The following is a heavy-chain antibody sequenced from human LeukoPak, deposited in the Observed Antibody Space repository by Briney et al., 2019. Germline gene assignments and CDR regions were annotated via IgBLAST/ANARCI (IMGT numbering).Heavy chain of an antibody. CDR2: MNPNSGNT. CDR1: GYTFTSYD. CDR3: ARGDQHTGWFDP. V-gene: IGHV1-8*01. Sequence: GASVKVSCKASGYTFTSYDINWVRQATGQGLKWMGWMNPNSGNTGYAQKFQGRVTMTRNTSISTAYMELSSLRSEDTAVYYCARGDQHTGWFDPWGQGTLVTVSS. J-gene: IGHJ5*02.